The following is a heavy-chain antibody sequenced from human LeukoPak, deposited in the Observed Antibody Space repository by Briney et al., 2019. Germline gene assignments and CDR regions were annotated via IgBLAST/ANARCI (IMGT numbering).Heavy chain of an antibody. Sequence: ASVKVSCKASGYNFKNYAISWVRQAPGQGLEWIGWISTYNGDTRYARKFQGRVTLTTDTSTTTAYMEMGSLTSDDTAVYYCARDPSNTGGWSPYFDYWGLGTLVTVSS. CDR3: ARDPSNTGGWSPYFDY. CDR1: GYNFKNYA. D-gene: IGHD6-19*01. V-gene: IGHV1-18*01. J-gene: IGHJ4*02. CDR2: ISTYNGDT.